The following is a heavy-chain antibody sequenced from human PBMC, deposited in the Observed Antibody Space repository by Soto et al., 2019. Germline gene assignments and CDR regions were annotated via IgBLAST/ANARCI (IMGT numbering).Heavy chain of an antibody. Sequence: SVKVSCKASGFTFTSSAVQWVRQARGQRLEWIGWIVVGSGNTNYAQKFQERVTITRGMSTSTAYMELSSLRSEDTAVYYCAAEYSSSGYYLDYWGQGTLVTVSS. CDR3: AAEYSSSGYYLDY. D-gene: IGHD3-22*01. V-gene: IGHV1-58*01. J-gene: IGHJ4*02. CDR2: IVVGSGNT. CDR1: GFTFTSSA.